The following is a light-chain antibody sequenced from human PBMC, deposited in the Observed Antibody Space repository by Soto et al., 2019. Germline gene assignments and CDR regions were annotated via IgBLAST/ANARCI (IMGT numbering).Light chain of an antibody. Sequence: DVQMTQSPSSVSASVGDRVTITCRASQDINTWLAWYQEKPGKAPKVLIYAASSLQSGVPSRFSGSGSGTVFSLTISILKPEDYATYYCQQANSFPYSFGQGTKLEIK. CDR1: QDINTW. J-gene: IGKJ2*03. CDR3: QQANSFPYS. V-gene: IGKV1-12*01. CDR2: AAS.